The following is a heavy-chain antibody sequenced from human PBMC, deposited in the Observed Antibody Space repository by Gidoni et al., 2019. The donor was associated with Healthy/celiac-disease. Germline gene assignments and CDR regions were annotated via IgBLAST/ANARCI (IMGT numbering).Heavy chain of an antibody. J-gene: IGHJ4*02. D-gene: IGHD1-1*01. CDR3: AKGLFTGSLAKFDY. Sequence: EVQLLESGGGLVVPGGSMRLSCAASGFTFSSYAMSWVRQAPGKGLEWVSGMRDSGGSTDYADYVKGRFTISRDNSKNTLYLQMNSMRAEDTALYYCAKGLFTGSLAKFDYWGQGTLVSVSS. CDR2: MRDSGGST. CDR1: GFTFSSYA. V-gene: IGHV3-23*01.